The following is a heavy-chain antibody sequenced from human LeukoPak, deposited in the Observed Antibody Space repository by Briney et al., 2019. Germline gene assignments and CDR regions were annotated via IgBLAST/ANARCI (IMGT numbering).Heavy chain of an antibody. J-gene: IGHJ5*02. V-gene: IGHV4-59*08. CDR3: ARLGVSTSWFDP. CDR2: IYYSGST. D-gene: IGHD3-22*01. CDR1: GGSISSYY. Sequence: SETLSLTCTVSGGSISSYYWSWIRQPPGKGLEWSGYIYYSGSTNYNPSLKSRVTISVDTSKNQFSLKLSSVTAADTAVYYCARLGVSTSWFDPWGQGTLVTVSS.